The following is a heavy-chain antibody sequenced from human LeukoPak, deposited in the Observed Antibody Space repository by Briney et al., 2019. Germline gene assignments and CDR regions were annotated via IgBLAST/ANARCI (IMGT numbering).Heavy chain of an antibody. J-gene: IGHJ3*02. CDR3: ASSIAKDAFDI. Sequence: GGALRLLLCASGFTFRWYGIHLVRQAPGQGVGVVAVISYDGSNKYYADSVKGRFTISRDNSKNTLYLQMNSLRAEDTAVYYCASSIAKDAFDIWGQGTMVTVSS. V-gene: IGHV3-30*03. CDR1: GFTFRWYG. CDR2: ISYDGSNK. D-gene: IGHD6-6*01.